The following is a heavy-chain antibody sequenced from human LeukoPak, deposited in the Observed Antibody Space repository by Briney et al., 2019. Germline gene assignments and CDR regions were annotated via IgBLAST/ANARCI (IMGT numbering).Heavy chain of an antibody. D-gene: IGHD2-2*01. CDR3: ASNIVVVPAAMDGYYYGMDV. V-gene: IGHV1-69*04. J-gene: IGHJ6*02. CDR1: GGTFSSYA. Sequence: GASVKVSCKASGGTFSSYAISWVRQAPGQGLEWMGRIIPILGIANYAQKFLGRVTITADKSTSTAYMELSSLRSEDTAVYYCASNIVVVPAAMDGYYYGMDVWGQGTTVTVSS. CDR2: IIPILGIA.